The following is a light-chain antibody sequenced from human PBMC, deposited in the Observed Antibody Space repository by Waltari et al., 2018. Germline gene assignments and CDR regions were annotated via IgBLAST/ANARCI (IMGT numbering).Light chain of an antibody. J-gene: IGKJ4*01. CDR2: STS. CDR1: QNINNK. CDR3: QQNYNLPLT. Sequence: DIQMTQSPSSLSASVGDRVTITCPESQNINNKLNWYQQKPGEAPKLLIYSTSGLQGVVPSSFSGSGSGTDFTLTISSLEPEDFATYYCQQNYNLPLTFGGGTKVEIK. V-gene: IGKV1-39*01.